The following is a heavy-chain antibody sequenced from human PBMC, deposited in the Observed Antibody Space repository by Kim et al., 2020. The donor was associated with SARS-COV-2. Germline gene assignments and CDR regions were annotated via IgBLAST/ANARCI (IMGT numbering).Heavy chain of an antibody. J-gene: IGHJ5*02. V-gene: IGHV1-2*02. Sequence: ASVKVSCKASGYTFTGYYMHWVRQAPGQGLEWMGWINPNSGGTNYAQKFQGRVTMTRDTSISTAYMELSRLRSDDTAVYYCARRKQWLAYNWFDPWGQGTLVTVSS. CDR1: GYTFTGYY. CDR2: INPNSGGT. CDR3: ARRKQWLAYNWFDP. D-gene: IGHD6-19*01.